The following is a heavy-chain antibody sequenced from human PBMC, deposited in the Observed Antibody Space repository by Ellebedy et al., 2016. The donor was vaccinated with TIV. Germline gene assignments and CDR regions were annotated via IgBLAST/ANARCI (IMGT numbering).Heavy chain of an antibody. V-gene: IGHV1-8*01. Sequence: AASVKVSCKTSGYIFTSLDINWVRQATGLGLEWMGWMNPNSGITGYAQKFQGRVTMTRDTSISTAYMELSSLGSDVTAVYYCARGVEAGVDYWGQGTLVTVSS. CDR3: ARGVEAGVDY. CDR2: MNPNSGIT. J-gene: IGHJ4*02. CDR1: GYIFTSLD. D-gene: IGHD5-24*01.